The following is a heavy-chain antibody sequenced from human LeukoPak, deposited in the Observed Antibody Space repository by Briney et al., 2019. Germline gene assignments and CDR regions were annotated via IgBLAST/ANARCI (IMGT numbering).Heavy chain of an antibody. D-gene: IGHD1-1*01. CDR1: GYTFTSYD. J-gene: IGHJ5*02. Sequence: ASVKVSCKASGYTFTSYDINWVRQATGQGLEWMGWMNPNSGNRGYAQKFQGRATMTRNTSISTAYMELSSLRSEDTAIYCCARVKSRWNDEAFNWFDPWGQGTLVTVSS. V-gene: IGHV1-8*01. CDR2: MNPNSGNR. CDR3: ARVKSRWNDEAFNWFDP.